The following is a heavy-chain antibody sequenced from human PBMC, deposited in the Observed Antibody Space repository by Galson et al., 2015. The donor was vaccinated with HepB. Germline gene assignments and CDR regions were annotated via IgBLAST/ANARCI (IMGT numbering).Heavy chain of an antibody. D-gene: IGHD6-19*01. J-gene: IGHJ6*03. CDR3: ARVCPQEYSSGWYLSYYYYYYMDV. V-gene: IGHV1-8*01. CDR1: GYTFTSYD. Sequence: SVKVSCKASGYTFTSYDINWVRQATGQGLEWMEWMNPNSGNTGYAQKFQGRVTMTRNTSISTAYMELSSLRSEDTAVYYCARVCPQEYSSGWYLSYYYYYYMDVWGKGTTVTVSS. CDR2: MNPNSGNT.